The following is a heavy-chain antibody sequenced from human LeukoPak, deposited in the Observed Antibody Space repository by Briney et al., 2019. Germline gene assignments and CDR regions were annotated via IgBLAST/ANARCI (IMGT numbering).Heavy chain of an antibody. CDR3: ARARNKYSSGWANWFDP. CDR1: GGSISSSSYY. V-gene: IGHV4-39*07. CDR2: IYYSGST. J-gene: IGHJ5*02. D-gene: IGHD6-19*01. Sequence: PSETLSLTCTVSGGSISSSSYYWGWIRQPPGKGLEWIGSIYYSGSTYYNPSLKSRVTISVDTSKNQFSLKLSSVTAADTAVYYCARARNKYSSGWANWFDPWGQGTLVTVSS.